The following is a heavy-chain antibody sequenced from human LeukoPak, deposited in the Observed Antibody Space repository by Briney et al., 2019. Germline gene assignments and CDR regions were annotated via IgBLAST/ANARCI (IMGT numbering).Heavy chain of an antibody. CDR1: GFTFSSYG. J-gene: IGHJ4*02. V-gene: IGHV3-33*06. Sequence: GGSLRLSCAASGFTFSSYGMHWVRQAPGKGLEWVAVIWYDGSNKYYADSVKGRFTISRDNSKNTLYLQTNSLRAEDTAVYYCAKDAGITIFGVDPYYFDYWGQGTLVTVSS. D-gene: IGHD3-3*01. CDR3: AKDAGITIFGVDPYYFDY. CDR2: IWYDGSNK.